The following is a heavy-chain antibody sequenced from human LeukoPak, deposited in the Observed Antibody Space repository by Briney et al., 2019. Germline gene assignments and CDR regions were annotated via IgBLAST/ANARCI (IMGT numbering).Heavy chain of an antibody. CDR3: ARDTTVYYGMDV. D-gene: IGHD1-14*01. J-gene: IGHJ6*02. Sequence: PSQTLSLTCTVSGGSISSGGYFWSWIRQHPGKGLEWIGYIYYSGTTYYNPSLKSRLTISVDTSKNQFPLKLSSVTAADTAIYYCARDTTVYYGMDVWGQGTTVTVSS. V-gene: IGHV4-31*03. CDR2: IYYSGTT. CDR1: GGSISSGGYF.